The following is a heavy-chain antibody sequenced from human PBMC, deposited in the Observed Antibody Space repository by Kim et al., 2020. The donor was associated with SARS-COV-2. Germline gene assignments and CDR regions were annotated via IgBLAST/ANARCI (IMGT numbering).Heavy chain of an antibody. CDR3: ARGPSVFDY. V-gene: IGHV3-7*04. CDR2: SEK. J-gene: IGHJ4*02. Sequence: SEKYYVDSVKGRFTISRDNAKNSLYLQMNSLRAEDTAVYYCARGPSVFDYWGQGTLVTVSS.